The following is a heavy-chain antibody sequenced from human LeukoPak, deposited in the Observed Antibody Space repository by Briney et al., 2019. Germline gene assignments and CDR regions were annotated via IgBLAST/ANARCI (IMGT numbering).Heavy chain of an antibody. V-gene: IGHV1-46*01. CDR3: ARAGSSGYTYYYYYMDV. J-gene: IGHJ6*03. D-gene: IGHD3-22*01. Sequence: ASVKVSCKASGYTFTSYYMHWVRQAPGQGLEWMGIINPSGGSTSYAQKFQGRVTMTRDTSTSTVYMELSSLRSEDTAVYYCARAGSSGYTYYYYYMDVWGKGTTVTVSS. CDR2: INPSGGST. CDR1: GYTFTSYY.